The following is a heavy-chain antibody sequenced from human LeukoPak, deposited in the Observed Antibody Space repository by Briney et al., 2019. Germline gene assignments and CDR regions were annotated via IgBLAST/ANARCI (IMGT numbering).Heavy chain of an antibody. D-gene: IGHD3-16*01. V-gene: IGHV4-39*01. CDR3: VRGSTLRHYQY. Sequence: SATLSLTCTVSGGSISSSTYYWGWIRRPPGKGLEWIGSIYYSGSTYYNPSLKSRVTVSVDTSKNQFSLKLSSVTAADTAVYYCVRGSTLRHYQYWGQGTLVTVSS. CDR2: IYYSGST. J-gene: IGHJ4*02. CDR1: GGSISSSTYY.